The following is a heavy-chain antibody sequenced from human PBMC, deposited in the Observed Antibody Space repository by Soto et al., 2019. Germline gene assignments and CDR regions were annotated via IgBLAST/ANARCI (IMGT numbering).Heavy chain of an antibody. V-gene: IGHV3-64*01. CDR1: GFTFSSYA. Sequence: EVPLVESGGGLVQPGWSLRLSCAASGFTFSSYAMHWVRQAPGKGLEYVSVITSNGGNTDYASSVKGRFTISRDNSKNTLYLQMGSLRAEDMAVYYCARRIPFGYGMDVWGQGTTVTVSS. CDR3: ARRIPFGYGMDV. J-gene: IGHJ6*02. D-gene: IGHD2-21*01. CDR2: ITSNGGNT.